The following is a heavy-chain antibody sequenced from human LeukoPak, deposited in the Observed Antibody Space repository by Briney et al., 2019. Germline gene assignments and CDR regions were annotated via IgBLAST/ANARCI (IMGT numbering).Heavy chain of an antibody. CDR2: ISGSGGRT. Sequence: PGGSLRLPCAASGFTFSSYAMNWVRQAPGKGLEWVSAISGSGGRTYYADSVKGRFTISRDNSKNTLYLQVNSLRAADTAVYYCAKPARTDYADYWGQGTLVTVSS. V-gene: IGHV3-23*01. CDR3: AKPARTDYADY. CDR1: GFTFSSYA. J-gene: IGHJ4*02. D-gene: IGHD1-14*01.